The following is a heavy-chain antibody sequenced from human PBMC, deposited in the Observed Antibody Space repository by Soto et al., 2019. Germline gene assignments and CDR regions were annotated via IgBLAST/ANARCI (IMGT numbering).Heavy chain of an antibody. Sequence: QVQLQESGPGLVKPSQTLSLTCTVSGGSISSAEDYWSWIRQPPGKGLEWIGYIYYSGSTYYNPSLKSRVTISVDTSKNSFSLKLISVTAADTAVYYCARSRITDMDVWGQGTTVTVSS. CDR3: ARSRITDMDV. J-gene: IGHJ6*02. D-gene: IGHD3-10*01. CDR2: IYYSGST. CDR1: GGSISSAEDY. V-gene: IGHV4-30-4*01.